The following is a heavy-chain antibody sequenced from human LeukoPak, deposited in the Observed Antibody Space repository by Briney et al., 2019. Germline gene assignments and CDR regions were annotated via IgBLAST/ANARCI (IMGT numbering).Heavy chain of an antibody. CDR2: ISAYNGNT. CDR1: GYTFTSYG. CDR3: ARDKWLRPIDY. J-gene: IGHJ4*02. D-gene: IGHD6-19*01. V-gene: IGHV1-18*01. Sequence: ASVKVSCKASGYTFTSYGSSWVRQAPGQGLEWMGWISAYNGNTNYAQKLRGGVTMPTDTSPSTAYMALRSLRSDDTAVYYCARDKWLRPIDYWGQGTLVTVSS.